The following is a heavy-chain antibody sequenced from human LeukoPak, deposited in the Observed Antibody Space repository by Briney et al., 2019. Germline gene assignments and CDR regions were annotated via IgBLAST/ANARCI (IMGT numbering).Heavy chain of an antibody. CDR2: INPNSGGT. V-gene: IGHV1-2*02. J-gene: IGHJ6*03. Sequence: ASVKVSCKASGYTFTGYYMHWVRQAPGQGLEWMGWINPNSGGTNYAQKFHGRFTMTRDTSISSAYMELSRLRSDDTAVYYCASDHRVAYYYMDVWGKGTTVTVSS. CDR3: ASDHRVAYYYMDV. CDR1: GYTFTGYY. D-gene: IGHD2-15*01.